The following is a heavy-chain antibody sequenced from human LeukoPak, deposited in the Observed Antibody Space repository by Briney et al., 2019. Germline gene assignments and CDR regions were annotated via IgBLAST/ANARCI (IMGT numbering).Heavy chain of an antibody. V-gene: IGHV1-69*02. CDR2: IIPILGIA. CDR3: AAGLPLDY. D-gene: IGHD3-16*01. CDR1: GYTFTSYY. Sequence: ASVKVSCKASGYTFTSYYMHWVRQAPGQGLEWMGRIIPILGIANYAQKFQGRVTITADKSTSTAYMELSSLRSEDTAVYYCAAGLPLDYWGQGTLVTVSS. J-gene: IGHJ4*02.